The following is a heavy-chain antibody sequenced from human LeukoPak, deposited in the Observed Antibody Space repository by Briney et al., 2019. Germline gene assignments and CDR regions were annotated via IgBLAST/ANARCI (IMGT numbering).Heavy chain of an antibody. CDR3: ARGLVDDFWSGPSNFDY. Sequence: SETLSLTCAVYGGSFSGYYWSWIRQPPGKGLEWIGEINHSGSTNYNPSLKSRVTISVDTSKNQFSLKLSSVTAADTAVYYCARGLVDDFWSGPSNFDYWGQGTLVSVSS. CDR2: INHSGST. V-gene: IGHV4-34*01. J-gene: IGHJ4*02. D-gene: IGHD3-3*01. CDR1: GGSFSGYY.